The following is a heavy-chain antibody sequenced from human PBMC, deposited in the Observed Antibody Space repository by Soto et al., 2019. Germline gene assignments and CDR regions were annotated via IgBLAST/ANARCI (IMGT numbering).Heavy chain of an antibody. Sequence: GGSLRLSCAASGFTFDDYAMHWVRQAPGKGLEWVSYISSSGSTIYYADSVKGRFTISRDNAKNSLYLQMNSLRAEDTAVYYCARGYYYDSSGYYYVEFAFDIWGQGTMVTVSS. CDR1: GFTFDDYA. V-gene: IGHV3-48*03. CDR2: ISSSGSTI. J-gene: IGHJ3*02. CDR3: ARGYYYDSSGYYYVEFAFDI. D-gene: IGHD3-22*01.